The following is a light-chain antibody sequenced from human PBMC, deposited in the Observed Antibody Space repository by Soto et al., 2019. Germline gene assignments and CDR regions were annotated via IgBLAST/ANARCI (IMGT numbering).Light chain of an antibody. J-gene: IGKJ4*01. CDR2: DAS. CDR1: QSVSSY. CDR3: QQRSNWLLT. Sequence: EIVLTQSPATLSLSPGERATLSCRASQSVSSYLAWYQQKPGQAPRLLIYDASNRATGIPARFSGSGSGTDFTLTISSLEPEDFAVYYCQQRSNWLLTFGX. V-gene: IGKV3-11*01.